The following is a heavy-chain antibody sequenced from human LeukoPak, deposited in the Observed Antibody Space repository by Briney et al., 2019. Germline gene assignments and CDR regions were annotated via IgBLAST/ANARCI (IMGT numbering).Heavy chain of an antibody. CDR1: GGSIISYY. D-gene: IGHD1-1*01. Sequence: SETLSLTCTVSGGSIISYYWSWIRQPPGKGLEWIGYIYYSGSTNYNPSLKSRVTISVDTSKNQFSLKLSSVTAADTAVYYCAAPGYITQHAFDIWGQGTMVTVSS. CDR2: IYYSGST. V-gene: IGHV4-59*01. J-gene: IGHJ3*02. CDR3: AAPGYITQHAFDI.